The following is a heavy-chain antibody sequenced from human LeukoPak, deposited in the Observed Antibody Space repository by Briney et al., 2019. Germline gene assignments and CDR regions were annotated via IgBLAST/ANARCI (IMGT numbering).Heavy chain of an antibody. Sequence: SQTLSLTCAISGDSVSSNSAAWNCIRQSPSRGLECLGRTYYRSKWYNDYAVSVKSRITINPDTSKNQFSLQLNSVTPEDTAVYYCARDEDWNGSGTYYDYWGQGTLVTVSS. CDR2: TYYRSKWYN. CDR1: GDSVSSNSAA. D-gene: IGHD3-10*01. J-gene: IGHJ4*02. CDR3: ARDEDWNGSGTYYDY. V-gene: IGHV6-1*01.